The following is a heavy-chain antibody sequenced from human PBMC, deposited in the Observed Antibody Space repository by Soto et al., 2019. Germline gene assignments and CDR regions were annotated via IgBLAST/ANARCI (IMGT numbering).Heavy chain of an antibody. D-gene: IGHD2-15*01. Sequence: GESLKISCKGSGYSFTSYWIGWVRQMPGKGLEWMVIIYPGDSDTRYSPSFQGQVTVSADKSISTAYLQWSSLKASDTAMYYCATPGSRYCSGGSCMNYWGQGTLVTVSS. V-gene: IGHV5-51*01. J-gene: IGHJ4*02. CDR1: GYSFTSYW. CDR3: ATPGSRYCSGGSCMNY. CDR2: IYPGDSDT.